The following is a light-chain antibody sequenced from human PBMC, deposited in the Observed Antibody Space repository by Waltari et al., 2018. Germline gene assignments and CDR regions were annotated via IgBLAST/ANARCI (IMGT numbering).Light chain of an antibody. CDR3: QQRSNWPLFT. CDR2: DAS. Sequence: EIVLTQSPATLSLSPGERATLSCRASQSVGSYLAWYQQKPGQAPRLLIYDASNRATGIPARFSGSGSGTDFTLTISSLEPEDFAVYYCQQRSNWPLFTFGPGNKVDI. CDR1: QSVGSY. V-gene: IGKV3-11*01. J-gene: IGKJ3*01.